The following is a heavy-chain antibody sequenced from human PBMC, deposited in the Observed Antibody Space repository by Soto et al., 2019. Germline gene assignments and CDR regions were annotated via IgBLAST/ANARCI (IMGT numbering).Heavy chain of an antibody. Sequence: SVKVSCKASGGTFSSYAISWVRQAPGQGLEWMGGIIPIFGTANYAQKFQGRVTITADESTSTAYMELSSLRSEDTAVYYCAAIAVGGAGVDVWGQGTTVTVSS. CDR2: IIPIFGTA. J-gene: IGHJ6*02. CDR3: AAIAVGGAGVDV. V-gene: IGHV1-69*13. CDR1: GGTFSSYA. D-gene: IGHD6-19*01.